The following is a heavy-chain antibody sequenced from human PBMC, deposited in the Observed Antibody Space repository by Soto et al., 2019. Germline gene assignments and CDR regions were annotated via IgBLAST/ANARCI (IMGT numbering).Heavy chain of an antibody. J-gene: IGHJ5*02. D-gene: IGHD2-2*01. CDR3: ARGVDKYIVVVPAAMGNWFDP. CDR1: GGSFSGYY. CDR2: INHSGST. V-gene: IGHV4-34*01. Sequence: SETLSLTCAVYGGSFSGYYWSWIRQPPGKGLEWIGEINHSGSTNYNPSLKSRVTISVDTSKNQVSLKLRSVTAADTAVYYCARGVDKYIVVVPAAMGNWFDPCGQGTLVTVSS.